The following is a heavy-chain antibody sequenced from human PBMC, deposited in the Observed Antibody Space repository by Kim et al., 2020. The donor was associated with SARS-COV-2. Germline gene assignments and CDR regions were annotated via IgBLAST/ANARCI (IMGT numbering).Heavy chain of an antibody. V-gene: IGHV4-59*01. Sequence: NYNPSLKSRVTISVDTSNNQFSLKVSSVTAADTAVYFCARSTLSQDAFDIWGQGTMVTVSS. D-gene: IGHD3-16*02. J-gene: IGHJ3*02. CDR3: ARSTLSQDAFDI.